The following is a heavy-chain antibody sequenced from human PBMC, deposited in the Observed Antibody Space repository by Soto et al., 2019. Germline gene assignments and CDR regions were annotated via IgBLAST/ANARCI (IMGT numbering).Heavy chain of an antibody. Sequence: SETLSLTCAVSGGSISSGGYSWSWIRQPPGEGLEWIGYIYHSGSTYYNPSLKSRVTISVDRSKNQFSLKLSSVTAADTAVYYCARAYCGGDCPFGMDVWGQGTTVTVSS. CDR1: GGSISSGGYS. V-gene: IGHV4-30-2*01. CDR3: ARAYCGGDCPFGMDV. D-gene: IGHD2-21*02. CDR2: IYHSGST. J-gene: IGHJ6*02.